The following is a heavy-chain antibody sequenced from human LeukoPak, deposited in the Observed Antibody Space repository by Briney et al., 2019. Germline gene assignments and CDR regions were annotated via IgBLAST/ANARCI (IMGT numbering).Heavy chain of an antibody. D-gene: IGHD3-10*01. CDR1: GGSISSYY. CDR2: ISYTGST. V-gene: IGHV4-59*01. CDR3: ARFGSYSFDS. Sequence: PSETLSLTCTVSGGSISSYYWSWIRQPPGKGLEWIGYISYTGSTNYNPSLKSRVTISIDTSKNQFSLRLSSVTAADTAVYFCARFGSYSFDSWGQGSLVTVSS. J-gene: IGHJ4*02.